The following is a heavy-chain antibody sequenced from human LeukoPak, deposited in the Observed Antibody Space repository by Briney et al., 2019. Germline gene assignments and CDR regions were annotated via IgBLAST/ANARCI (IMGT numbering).Heavy chain of an antibody. CDR3: ARDSSSLLDYYYYYMDV. J-gene: IGHJ6*03. CDR2: INPSGGST. D-gene: IGHD6-6*01. CDR1: GYTFTSYY. Sequence: GASVKVCCKASGYTFTSYYMHWVRQAPGQGLEWMGIINPSGGSTSYAQKFQGRVTMTRDTSTSTVYMELSSLRSEDTAVYYCARDSSSLLDYYYYYMDVWGKGTTVTVSS. V-gene: IGHV1-46*01.